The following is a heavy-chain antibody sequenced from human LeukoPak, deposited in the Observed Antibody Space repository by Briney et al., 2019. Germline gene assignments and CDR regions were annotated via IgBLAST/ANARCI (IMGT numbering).Heavy chain of an antibody. D-gene: IGHD4-23*01. CDR2: IRYDGSNK. J-gene: IGHJ4*02. Sequence: GGSLILSCAASGFTFSGSAMHWVRQAPGKGLEWEAFIRYDGSNKYYADSVKGRFTISRDNSKNTLYLQMNSLRAEDTAVYYCAKDRPTVVTRRHYFDYWGQGILVTVSS. V-gene: IGHV3-30*02. CDR1: GFTFSGSA. CDR3: AKDRPTVVTRRHYFDY.